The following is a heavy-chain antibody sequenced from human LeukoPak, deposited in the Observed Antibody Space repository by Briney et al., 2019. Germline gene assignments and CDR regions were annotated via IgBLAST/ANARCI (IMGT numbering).Heavy chain of an antibody. J-gene: IGHJ4*02. D-gene: IGHD5-18*01. CDR1: GLSFSAST. Sequence: GGSLRLSCAASGLSFSASTMTWVRQAPGKGLEWAADITGSASQTHYADSVKGRFTISRDNAKNSLYLQMNSLRDEDTAVYYCATDTAMEYFDYWGQGTLVTVSS. V-gene: IGHV3-48*02. CDR3: ATDTAMEYFDY. CDR2: ITGSASQT.